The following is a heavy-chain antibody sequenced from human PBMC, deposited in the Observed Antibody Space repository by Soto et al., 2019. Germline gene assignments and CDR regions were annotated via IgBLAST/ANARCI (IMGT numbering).Heavy chain of an antibody. V-gene: IGHV3-23*01. CDR1: RFTFSTYA. CDR2: ISGGGGDT. J-gene: IGHJ3*02. D-gene: IGHD2-15*01. Sequence: GGSLILSCAASRFTFSTYAMSWVRQAPGKGLEWVSGISGGGGDTSYADSVRGRFTCSRDNSKNTLYLQMNSLRAEDTALYYCAKSLFGGPDIWGQGTMVTGSS. CDR3: AKSLFGGPDI.